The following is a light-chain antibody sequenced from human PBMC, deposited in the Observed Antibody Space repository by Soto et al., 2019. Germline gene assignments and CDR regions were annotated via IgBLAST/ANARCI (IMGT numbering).Light chain of an antibody. J-gene: IGKJ1*01. CDR2: GAS. CDR1: QSIGDT. V-gene: IGKV3-15*01. CDR3: QQYNNWPPGWT. Sequence: IVMTQSPTTLSVSPGGRATLSCRASQSIGDTLAWYQQKPGQAPRLVIHGASSRVTGLPARFSGSGSGTEFTLTISSLQSEDFAVYHCQQYNNWPPGWTFGQGTKVDIK.